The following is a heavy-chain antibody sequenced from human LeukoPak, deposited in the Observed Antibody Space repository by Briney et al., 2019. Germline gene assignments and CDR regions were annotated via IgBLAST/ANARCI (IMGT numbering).Heavy chain of an antibody. J-gene: IGHJ4*02. CDR3: ARGREGYSYAVDY. CDR2: IYYSGST. D-gene: IGHD5-18*01. Sequence: SETLSLTCTVSGGSISSSSYYWGWIRQPPGKGLEWIGSIYYSGSTYYNPSLRSRVTISVDTSKNQFSLKLSSVTAADTAVYYCARGREGYSYAVDYWGQGTLVTVSS. V-gene: IGHV4-39*01. CDR1: GGSISSSSYY.